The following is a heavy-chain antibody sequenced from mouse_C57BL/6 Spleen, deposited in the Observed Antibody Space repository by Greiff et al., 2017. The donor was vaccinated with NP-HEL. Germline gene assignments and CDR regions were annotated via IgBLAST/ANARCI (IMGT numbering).Heavy chain of an antibody. CDR3: ARHYDGSPYAMDY. D-gene: IGHD1-1*01. CDR2: INPSSGYT. J-gene: IGHJ4*01. Sequence: VQLQQSGAELAKPGASVKLSCKASGYTFTSYWMHWVKQRPGQGLEWIGYINPSSGYTKYNQKFKDKATLTADKSSSTAYMQLSSLTYEDSAVYYCARHYDGSPYAMDYWGQGTSVTVSS. V-gene: IGHV1-7*01. CDR1: GYTFTSYW.